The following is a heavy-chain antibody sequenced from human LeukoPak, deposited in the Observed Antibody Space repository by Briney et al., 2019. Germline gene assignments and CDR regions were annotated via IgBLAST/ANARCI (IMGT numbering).Heavy chain of an antibody. J-gene: IGHJ3*02. V-gene: IGHV4-61*02. CDR1: GGSISSGSYF. CDR2: IYTSGST. D-gene: IGHD2-15*01. CDR3: ASDRIEVDAFDI. Sequence: PSETLSLTCTVSGGSISSGSYFWSWIRQPAGKGLEWIGRIYTSGSTNYNPSLKSRVTISVDTSKNQFSLKLSSVTAADTAVYYCASDRIEVDAFDIWGQGTMVTVSS.